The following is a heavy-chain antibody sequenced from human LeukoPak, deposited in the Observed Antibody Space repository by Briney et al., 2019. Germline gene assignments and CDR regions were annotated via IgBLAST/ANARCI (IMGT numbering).Heavy chain of an antibody. CDR1: GYSFTSYW. CDR3: ARQDGRALYYFDY. V-gene: IGHV5-51*01. J-gene: IGHJ4*02. D-gene: IGHD5-24*01. Sequence: GESLKISCKGSGYSFTSYWIGWVRQLPAKDLEWMGIIYPGDSDTRYSPSFQGQVTISADKSISTAYLQRSSLKASDTAMYYCARQDGRALYYFDYWGQGALVTVSS. CDR2: IYPGDSDT.